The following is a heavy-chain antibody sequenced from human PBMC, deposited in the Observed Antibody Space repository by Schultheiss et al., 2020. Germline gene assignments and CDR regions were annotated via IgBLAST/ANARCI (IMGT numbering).Heavy chain of an antibody. Sequence: GGSLRLSCEASAFTFSSHDMHWVRQATGKGLEGVSIVGIAADTYYPGSVKGRFTISKDNSQNMVYLQMDSLRGEDTAVYYCAKGVYSSGWLFDYWGQGTLVTVSS. D-gene: IGHD6-19*01. CDR3: AKGVYSSGWLFDY. CDR1: AFTFSSHD. V-gene: IGHV3-13*01. J-gene: IGHJ4*02. CDR2: VGIAADT.